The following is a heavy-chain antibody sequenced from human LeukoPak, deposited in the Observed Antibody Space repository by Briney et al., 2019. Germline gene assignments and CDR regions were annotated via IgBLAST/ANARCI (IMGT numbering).Heavy chain of an antibody. V-gene: IGHV1-58*02. CDR1: GFTFTSSA. J-gene: IGHJ3*02. D-gene: IGHD3-10*01. CDR3: AADGRGRASGSYYINDAFDI. CDR2: IVVGSGNT. Sequence: ASVKVSCKASGFTFTSSAMQWVRQARGQRLEWIGWIVVGSGNTNYAQKFQERVTITRDMSTSTAYMELSSLRSEDTAVYYCAADGRGRASGSYYINDAFDIWGQGTMVTVS.